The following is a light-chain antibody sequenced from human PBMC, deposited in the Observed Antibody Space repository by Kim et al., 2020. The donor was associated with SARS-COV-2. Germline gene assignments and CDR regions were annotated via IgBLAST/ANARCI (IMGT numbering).Light chain of an antibody. CDR3: LLSYGGGRPA. J-gene: IGLJ3*02. CDR1: TGAVTSAHF. Sequence: GGTVTLTCGSSTGAVTSAHFPYWYQQKPGQAPRALIYDTTDKHSWTPARFSGSLLGGKAALTLSGALPEDEADYYCLLSYGGGRPAFGGGTQLTVL. CDR2: DTT. V-gene: IGLV7-46*01.